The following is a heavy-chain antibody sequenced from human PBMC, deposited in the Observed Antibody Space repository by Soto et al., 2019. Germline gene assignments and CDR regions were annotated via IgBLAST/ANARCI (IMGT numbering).Heavy chain of an antibody. CDR1: GGSFSGYY. Sequence: SETLSLTCAVYGGSFSGYYWSWIRQPPGKGLEWIGEINHSGSTNYNPSLKSRVTISVDMSKNQFSLKLSSVTAADTAVYYCARGKILTGYWSDYYYYGMDVWGQGTTVT. V-gene: IGHV4-34*01. CDR3: ARGKILTGYWSDYYYYGMDV. J-gene: IGHJ6*02. D-gene: IGHD3-9*01. CDR2: INHSGST.